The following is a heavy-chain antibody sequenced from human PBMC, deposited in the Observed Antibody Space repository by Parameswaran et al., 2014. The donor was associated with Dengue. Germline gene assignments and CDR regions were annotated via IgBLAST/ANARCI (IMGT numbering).Heavy chain of an antibody. Sequence: WVRQAPGKRLEWMGWINAGNGNTKYSQKFQGRVTITRDTSASTAYMELSSLRSEDTAVYYCARAVISWFDPWGQGTLVTVSS. V-gene: IGHV1-3*01. D-gene: IGHD2-21*01. J-gene: IGHJ5*02. CDR3: ARAVISWFDP. CDR2: INAGNGNT.